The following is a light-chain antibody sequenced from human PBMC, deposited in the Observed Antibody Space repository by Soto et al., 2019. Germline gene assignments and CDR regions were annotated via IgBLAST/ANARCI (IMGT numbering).Light chain of an antibody. CDR2: DVS. CDR1: SSDVGRYNY. V-gene: IGLV2-14*03. J-gene: IGLJ1*01. CDR3: SSFTSSSTFV. Sequence: QSVLAQPASVSGSRGQSITISCTGTSSDVGRYNYVSWFQQHPGKVPKLIIYDVSNWPSGVSDRFSGSKSGNTASLTISGLHPEDEADYYCSSFTSSSTFVFGTGTKVT.